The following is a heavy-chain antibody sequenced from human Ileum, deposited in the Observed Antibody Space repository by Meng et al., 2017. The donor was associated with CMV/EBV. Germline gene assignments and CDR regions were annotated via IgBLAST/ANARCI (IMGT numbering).Heavy chain of an antibody. V-gene: IGHV3-74*01. Sequence: GESLKISCTASGFTFSNYWMHWVRQAPGKGLVWVSCIHIDGSDTTYADFVKGRFTISRDNAKKTLYLQMNRLGADDTAVYYCARDGPHAEVVTAMDVWGQGTTVTVSS. J-gene: IGHJ6*02. CDR3: ARDGPHAEVVTAMDV. CDR2: IHIDGSDT. CDR1: GFTFSNYW. D-gene: IGHD2-21*02.